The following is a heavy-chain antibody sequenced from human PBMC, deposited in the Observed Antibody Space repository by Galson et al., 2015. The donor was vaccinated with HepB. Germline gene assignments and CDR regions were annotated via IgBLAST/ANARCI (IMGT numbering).Heavy chain of an antibody. CDR1: EYTFTGCY. CDR3: ARVKYQLLHWFDP. D-gene: IGHD2-2*01. Sequence: SVKVSCKASEYTFTGCYMHWVRQAPGQGLEWMGWINPNSGGTNYAQKFQGRVTMTRDTSISTAYMELSRLRSDDTAVYYCARVKYQLLHWFDPWGQGTLVTVSS. J-gene: IGHJ5*02. V-gene: IGHV1-2*02. CDR2: INPNSGGT.